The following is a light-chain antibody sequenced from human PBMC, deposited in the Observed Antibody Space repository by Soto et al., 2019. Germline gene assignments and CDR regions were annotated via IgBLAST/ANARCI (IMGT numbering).Light chain of an antibody. CDR1: SSDVGTYNL. V-gene: IGLV2-23*01. CDR2: EGI. Sequence: QSAQTQPASVSGSPGQSITISCSGTSSDVGTYNLVSWYQHHPGKAPKLLIYEGIKRPSGVSNRFSGSQSGNTASLTISGLQADDGADYYCCSYAGTYVFGTGTKVTVL. J-gene: IGLJ1*01. CDR3: CSYAGTYV.